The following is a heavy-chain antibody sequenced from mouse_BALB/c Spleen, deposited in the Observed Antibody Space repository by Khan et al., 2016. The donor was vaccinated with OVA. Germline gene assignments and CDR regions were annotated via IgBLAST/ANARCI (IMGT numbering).Heavy chain of an antibody. CDR2: ISSGGSYT. Sequence: VQLKQSGGDLVKPGGSLKLSCATSGFTFSTYGMSWVRQTPDKRLEWVAAISSGGSYTYYPGSVKGRFTISRDNANNTLYLQMSSLKSEDTAIYYCTRRAYYYNSEGFAYWGQGTLVTVSA. CDR1: GFTFSTYG. D-gene: IGHD1-1*01. J-gene: IGHJ3*01. V-gene: IGHV5-6*01. CDR3: TRRAYYYNSEGFAY.